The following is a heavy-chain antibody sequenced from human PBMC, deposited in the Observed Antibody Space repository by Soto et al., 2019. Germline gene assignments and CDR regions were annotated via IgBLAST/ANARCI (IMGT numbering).Heavy chain of an antibody. J-gene: IGHJ6*02. CDR3: ARDLWGYCGADCYPLDV. CDR1: GGSISSGGYY. V-gene: IGHV4-31*03. D-gene: IGHD2-21*02. CDR2: ISYSGST. Sequence: PSETLSLTCTVSGGSISSGGYYWSWIRQHPGTGLEWIGHISYSGSTYYNPSLRSRVTISVDTSKNQFSLKLNSVTAADTAVYYCARDLWGYCGADCYPLDVWGQGTTVTVSS.